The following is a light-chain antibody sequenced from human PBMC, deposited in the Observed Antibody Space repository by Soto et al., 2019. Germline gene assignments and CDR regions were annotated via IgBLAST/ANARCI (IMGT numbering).Light chain of an antibody. V-gene: IGKV1-27*01. Sequence: DIQMTQSPSSLSASVGDRVTITCRASQGISNYLAWYQQQPGKVPKLLIYVASTLQSGVPSRFSGSGSGTNFTLTISSLQPEDVATYYCQKYNSAPWTFGQGTKVEIK. J-gene: IGKJ1*01. CDR2: VAS. CDR3: QKYNSAPWT. CDR1: QGISNY.